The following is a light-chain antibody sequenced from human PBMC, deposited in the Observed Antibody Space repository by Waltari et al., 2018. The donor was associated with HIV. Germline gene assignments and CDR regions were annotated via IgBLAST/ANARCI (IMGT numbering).Light chain of an antibody. V-gene: IGKV1-39*01. CDR3: QQGDSFPWT. J-gene: IGKJ1*01. CDR1: QSISNY. CDR2: DAS. Sequence: DIQMTQSPSSLSAAVGDRVTISCRASQSISNYLNWYQQKPGKAPKALIYDASSLQSGVPSRFSGSGSGTDFTLTISSLQPEDFATYYCQQGDSFPWTFGLGTKVEIK.